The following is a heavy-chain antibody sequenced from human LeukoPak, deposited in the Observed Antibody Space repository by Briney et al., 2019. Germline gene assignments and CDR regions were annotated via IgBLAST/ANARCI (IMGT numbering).Heavy chain of an antibody. CDR3: ARVAEVDSSGYPYYFDY. CDR2: INHSGST. CDR1: GGSFSGYY. Sequence: SETLSLTCAAHGGSFSGYYWSWIRQPPGKGLEWIGEINHSGSTNYNPSLKSRVTISVDTSKNQFSLKLSSVTAADTAVYYCARVAEVDSSGYPYYFDYWGQGTLVTVSS. V-gene: IGHV4-34*01. J-gene: IGHJ4*02. D-gene: IGHD3-22*01.